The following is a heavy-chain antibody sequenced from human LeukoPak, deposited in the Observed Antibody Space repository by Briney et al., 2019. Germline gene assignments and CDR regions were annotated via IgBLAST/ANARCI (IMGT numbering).Heavy chain of an antibody. D-gene: IGHD3-10*01. Sequence: SVKVSCKASGGTFSSYAISWVRQAPGQGLEWMGRIIPIFGTSNYAQKFQGRVTITTDESTSTAYMELSSLRSEDTAVYYCASSPMGYNWFDPWGQGTLVTVSS. V-gene: IGHV1-69*05. CDR1: GGTFSSYA. CDR3: ASSPMGYNWFDP. J-gene: IGHJ5*02. CDR2: IIPIFGTS.